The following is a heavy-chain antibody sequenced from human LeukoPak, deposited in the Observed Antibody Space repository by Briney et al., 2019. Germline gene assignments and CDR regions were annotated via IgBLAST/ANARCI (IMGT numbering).Heavy chain of an antibody. V-gene: IGHV3-48*02. Sequence: GGSLRLSCAASGFXFSTYGINWVRQAPGKGLEWVSYISSSTSTIYYADSVKGRFTISRDNAKNSLYLQMNSLRDEDTAVYYCARAYCGGGFCYSGFDFWGQGTLVTVSS. CDR1: GFXFSTYG. J-gene: IGHJ4*02. CDR3: ARAYCGGGFCYSGFDF. D-gene: IGHD2-15*01. CDR2: ISSSTSTI.